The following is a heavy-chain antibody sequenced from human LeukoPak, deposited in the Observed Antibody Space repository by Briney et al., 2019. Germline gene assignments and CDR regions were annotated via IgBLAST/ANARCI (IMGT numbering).Heavy chain of an antibody. CDR2: IYNSGST. CDR3: ARHIPMVRGVTGAFDI. CDR1: GGSISSYY. J-gene: IGHJ3*02. Sequence: SETLSLTCTASGGSISSYYWSWIRQPPGKGLEWIGYIYNSGSTNYNPSLKSRVTISVDTSKNQFSLKLSSVTAADTAVYYCARHIPMVRGVTGAFDIWGQGTMVTVSS. V-gene: IGHV4-59*08. D-gene: IGHD3-10*01.